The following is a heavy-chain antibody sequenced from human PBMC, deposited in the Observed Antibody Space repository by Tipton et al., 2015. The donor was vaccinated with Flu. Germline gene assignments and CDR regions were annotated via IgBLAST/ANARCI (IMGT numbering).Heavy chain of an antibody. V-gene: IGHV1-18*01. CDR2: ISADNGNT. D-gene: IGHD6-19*01. Sequence: QLVQSGAEVKKPGASVKVSCKASGYSFSSYGISWVRQAPGQGLEWMGWISADNGNTNYAQNFQGRVTMTTDTSTSTAYMELRSLRSDDTAVYYCARDPGAWGGYNSGWFPWGQGTLVTVSS. CDR1: GYSFSSYG. CDR3: ARDPGAWGGYNSGWFP. J-gene: IGHJ4*02.